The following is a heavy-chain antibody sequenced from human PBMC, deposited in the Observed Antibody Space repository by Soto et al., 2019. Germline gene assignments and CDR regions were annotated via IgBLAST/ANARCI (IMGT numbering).Heavy chain of an antibody. CDR2: IYYSGGT. CDR3: ARRYGDYFDF. D-gene: IGHD4-17*01. CDR1: GGSISSYY. V-gene: IGHV4-59*08. J-gene: IGHJ4*02. Sequence: SETVSLTCTVSGGSISSYYWSWIRQPPGKGLEWIGYIYYSGGTNYNPSLKSRVTISVATSKNQFSLKLSSVTAADTAVYYCARRYGDYFDFWGQGTLVTVSS.